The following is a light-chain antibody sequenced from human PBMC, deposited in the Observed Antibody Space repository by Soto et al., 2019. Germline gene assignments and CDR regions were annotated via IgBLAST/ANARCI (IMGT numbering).Light chain of an antibody. CDR1: QSVNSY. CDR3: QQRSNWPPA. CDR2: DAS. Sequence: EIVLTQSPATLSLSPGERANLSCRASQSVNSYLAWYQQKPGQGPRLLIYDASNRATGIPARFSGSGSGTDFTLTISSLEPEDLAVYDCQQRSNWPPAFGGGTKVEIK. J-gene: IGKJ4*01. V-gene: IGKV3-11*01.